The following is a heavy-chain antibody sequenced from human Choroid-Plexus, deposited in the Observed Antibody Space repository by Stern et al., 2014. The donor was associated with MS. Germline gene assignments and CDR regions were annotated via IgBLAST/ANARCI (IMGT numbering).Heavy chain of an antibody. CDR1: GFTFSNFG. J-gene: IGHJ4*02. CDR3: AKDRQWSTYFFDY. V-gene: IGHV3-30*18. Sequence: VQLVESGGGVAQPGRPLILSCAASGFTFSNFGMHWVRQAPGKGLGWVALISYDGSAKYYADSVKGRFTIFRDNSKNTLYMHMNSLRAEDTAVYYCAKDRQWSTYFFDYWGQGSLVTVSS. CDR2: ISYDGSAK. D-gene: IGHD2-15*01.